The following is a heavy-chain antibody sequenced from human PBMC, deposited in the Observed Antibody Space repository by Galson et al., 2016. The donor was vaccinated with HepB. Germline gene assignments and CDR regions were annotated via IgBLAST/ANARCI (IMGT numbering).Heavy chain of an antibody. CDR2: IYKSGST. D-gene: IGHD1-14*01. J-gene: IGHJ4*02. CDR3: ARGVTGTPYFDF. CDR1: GGSISSYF. V-gene: IGHV4-59*01. Sequence: SETLSLTCNVSGGSISSYFWSWIRQPPGKGLEWIGYIYKSGSTNYSPTLKRRVTISVDASRNQVSLKVRSVTAADTAVYYCARGVTGTPYFDFWGQGALVTVSS.